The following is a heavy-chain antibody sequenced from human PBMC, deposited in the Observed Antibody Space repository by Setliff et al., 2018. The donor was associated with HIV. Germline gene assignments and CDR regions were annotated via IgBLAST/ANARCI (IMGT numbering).Heavy chain of an antibody. CDR1: GVSINRTDHY. CDR3: ARVPVAGANWFDP. D-gene: IGHD2-21*01. CDR2: VSQSGST. V-gene: IGHV4-39*01. J-gene: IGHJ5*02. Sequence: NPSETLSLTCSVSGVSINRTDHYWGWIRQSPGKRLEWIGSVSQSGSTYYNPSLKSRITISVDRSKNLFPLKLISVTAADQGVYYCARVPVAGANWFDPWGLGTLVTVSS.